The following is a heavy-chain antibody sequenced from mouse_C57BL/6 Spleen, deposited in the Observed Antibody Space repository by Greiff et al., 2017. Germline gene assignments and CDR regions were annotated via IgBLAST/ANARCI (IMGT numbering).Heavy chain of an antibody. Sequence: QVQLQQPGAELVKPGASVKMSCKASGYTFTSYWITWVKQRPGQGLEWIGDIYPGSGSTNYNEKFKGKATLTVDTSSSTAYMQLSSLTSEDSAVYYCARKKDDSSYDAMDYWGQGTSVTVSS. CDR1: GYTFTSYW. D-gene: IGHD1-1*01. J-gene: IGHJ4*01. CDR2: IYPGSGST. V-gene: IGHV1-55*01. CDR3: ARKKDDSSYDAMDY.